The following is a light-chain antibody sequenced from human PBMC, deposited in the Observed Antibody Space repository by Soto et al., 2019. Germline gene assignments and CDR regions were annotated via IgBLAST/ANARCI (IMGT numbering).Light chain of an antibody. V-gene: IGKV4-1*01. J-gene: IGKJ3*01. CDR3: QQYYSAPPT. CDR2: WAA. Sequence: IVLTQSPDSLAVSLGERAAINCKSRHNILNTSDSKSSISGYQQRPAQPPHLLLYWAATRESAVPARFSGSGSWTHVTLPTTSLQAEDVSVYYFQQYYSAPPTFGPGTKVDIK. CDR1: HNILNTSDSKSS.